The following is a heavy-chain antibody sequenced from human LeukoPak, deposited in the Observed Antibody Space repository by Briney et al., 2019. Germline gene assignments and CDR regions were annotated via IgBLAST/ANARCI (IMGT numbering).Heavy chain of an antibody. Sequence: GESLKISCKGSGYSFTSYWIGWVRQMPGKGLEWMGIIYPGDSDTRYSPSFQGQVTISADKSISTAYLQWSSLKASDTAMYYCARHADYGSGSYSASRYWGQGTLVTVSS. J-gene: IGHJ4*02. CDR2: IYPGDSDT. V-gene: IGHV5-51*01. CDR1: GYSFTSYW. D-gene: IGHD3-10*01. CDR3: ARHADYGSGSYSASRY.